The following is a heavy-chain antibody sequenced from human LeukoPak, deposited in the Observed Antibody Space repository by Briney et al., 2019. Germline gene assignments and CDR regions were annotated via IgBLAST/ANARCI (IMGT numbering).Heavy chain of an antibody. Sequence: PSETLSLTCAVYGGSFSGYYWSWIRQPPGKGLEWIGEINHSGSTNYNPSLKSRVTISVDTSKNQFSLKLSSVTAADTAVYYCARARRDDSSGYFPLFFDYWGQGTLVTVSS. CDR3: ARARRDDSSGYFPLFFDY. CDR2: INHSGST. CDR1: GGSFSGYY. J-gene: IGHJ4*02. D-gene: IGHD3-22*01. V-gene: IGHV4-34*01.